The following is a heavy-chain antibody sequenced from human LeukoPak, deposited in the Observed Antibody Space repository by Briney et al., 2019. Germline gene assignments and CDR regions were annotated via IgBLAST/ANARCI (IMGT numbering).Heavy chain of an antibody. V-gene: IGHV4-59*12. CDR2: IYHSGST. D-gene: IGHD2-15*01. CDR1: GGSISSYS. CDR3: ARGLLVVAATPGY. J-gene: IGHJ4*02. Sequence: SETLSLTCTVSGGSISSYSWSWIRQPPGKGLEWIGYIYHSGSTNYNPSLKSRVTISVDTSKNQFSLKLSSVTAADTAVYYCARGLLVVAATPGYWGQGTLVTVSS.